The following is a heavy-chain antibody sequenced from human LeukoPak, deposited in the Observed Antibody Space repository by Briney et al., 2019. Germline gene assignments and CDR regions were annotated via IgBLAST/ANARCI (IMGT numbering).Heavy chain of an antibody. CDR2: ITSTGTYI. J-gene: IGHJ6*03. Sequence: KPGGSLRLSCAASGFTFSFYTMNWVRQAPGKGLEWVSSITSTGTYIYYADSVKGRFTISRDNAKNSLSLQMNSLRAEDTALYYCARENKAARYSYMDVWGRGTTVTVSS. CDR1: GFTFSFYT. D-gene: IGHD6-6*01. V-gene: IGHV3-21*01. CDR3: ARENKAARYSYMDV.